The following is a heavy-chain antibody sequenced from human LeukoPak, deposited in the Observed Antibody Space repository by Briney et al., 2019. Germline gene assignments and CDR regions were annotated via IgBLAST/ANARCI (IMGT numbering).Heavy chain of an antibody. V-gene: IGHV4-59*08. CDR3: ARYYHLSTTSPTAAFDV. CDR1: GGSLSSLY. D-gene: IGHD3-9*01. J-gene: IGHJ3*01. Sequence: NPSETLSLTCSVSGGSLSSLYWSWIRQPPGKGLEWVGYIYSSGRTNYNPSLKSRVTMSVDTSKNQFSLNLSSVTAGDTAVYYCARYYHLSTTSPTAAFDVWGQGAMVTVSP. CDR2: IYSSGRT.